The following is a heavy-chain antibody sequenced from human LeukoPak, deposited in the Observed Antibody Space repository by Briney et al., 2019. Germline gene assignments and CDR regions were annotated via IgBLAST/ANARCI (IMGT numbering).Heavy chain of an antibody. CDR1: GYTFTSYY. D-gene: IGHD1-26*01. CDR3: ATDTSGVGATLDY. J-gene: IGHJ4*02. Sequence: GASVKVSCKASGYTFTSYYMHWVRQAPGQGLEWMGGIILILGTRKYAQKFQGRVTITADEMELSSLRSDDTAMYYCATDTSGVGATLDYWGQGTLVTVSS. CDR2: IILILGTR. V-gene: IGHV1-69*13.